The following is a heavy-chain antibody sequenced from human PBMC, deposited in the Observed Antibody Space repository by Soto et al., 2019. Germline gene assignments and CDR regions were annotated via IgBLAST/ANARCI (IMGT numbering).Heavy chain of an antibody. CDR1: GGSISSGGYY. CDR3: ACSETNWFAELLSGSWFDP. D-gene: IGHD3-10*01. J-gene: IGHJ5*02. CDR2: IYYSGST. V-gene: IGHV4-31*03. Sequence: QVQLQESGPGLVKPSQTLSLTCTVSGGSISSGGYYWSWIRQHPGKGLEWIGYIYYSGSTYYNPSLKTRCTISVHPSTTQFSLQLSSVTAADTAVSYCACSETNWFAELLSGSWFDPWGQGTLVTVSS.